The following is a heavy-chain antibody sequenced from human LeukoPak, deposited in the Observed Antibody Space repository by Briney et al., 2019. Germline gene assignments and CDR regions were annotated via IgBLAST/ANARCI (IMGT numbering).Heavy chain of an antibody. J-gene: IGHJ6*02. Sequence: TYYPGSVKGRFTISRENAKNSLYLQMNSLRAGDTAVYYCARKGRGYDILTGYYYYYGMDVWGQGTTVTVSS. D-gene: IGHD3-9*01. CDR2: T. V-gene: IGHV3-13*01. CDR3: ARKGRGYDILTGYYYYYGMDV.